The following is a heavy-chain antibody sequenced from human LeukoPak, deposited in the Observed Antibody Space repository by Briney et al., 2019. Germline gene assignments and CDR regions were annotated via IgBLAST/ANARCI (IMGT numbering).Heavy chain of an antibody. CDR3: ARPDFGWYFDL. CDR2: IYTSGST. J-gene: IGHJ2*01. V-gene: IGHV4-4*07. Sequence: SETLSLTCTVSGGSISIYYWNWIRQPVGKGLEWIGRIYTSGSTNYNPSLRSRVTMSVDTSKNQFSLKLSSVTAADTAVYYCARPDFGWYFDLWGRGTLVTVSS. CDR1: GGSISIYY. D-gene: IGHD3-10*01.